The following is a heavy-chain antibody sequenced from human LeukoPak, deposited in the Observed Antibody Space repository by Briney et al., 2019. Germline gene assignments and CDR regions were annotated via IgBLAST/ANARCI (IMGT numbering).Heavy chain of an antibody. V-gene: IGHV4-34*01. CDR3: ARGRGRYFDWLPYYYFDY. CDR1: GGSFSGYY. CDR2: INHSGST. D-gene: IGHD3-9*01. J-gene: IGHJ4*02. Sequence: SETLSLTCAVYGGSFSGYYWSWIRQPPGKGLEWIGEINHSGSTNYNPSLKSRVTISVDTSKNQFSLKLSSVTAADTAVYYCARGRGRYFDWLPYYYFDYWGQGTLVTVSS.